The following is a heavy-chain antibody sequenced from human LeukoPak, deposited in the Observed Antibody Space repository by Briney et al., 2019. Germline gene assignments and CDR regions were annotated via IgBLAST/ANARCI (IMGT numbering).Heavy chain of an antibody. CDR2: IKQDGSEK. Sequence: GGSLRLSCAASGFTFSSYWMSWVRQAPGKGLEWVANIKQDGSEKYYVDSVKGRFTISRDNAKNSLYLQMNSLRAEDTAVYYCASSKCSSTSCRPEYFQHWGQGTLVTVSS. V-gene: IGHV3-7*01. D-gene: IGHD2-2*01. CDR1: GFTFSSYW. CDR3: ASSKCSSTSCRPEYFQH. J-gene: IGHJ1*01.